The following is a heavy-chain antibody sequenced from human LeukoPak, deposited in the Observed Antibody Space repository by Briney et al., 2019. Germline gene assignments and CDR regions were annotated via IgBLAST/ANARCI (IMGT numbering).Heavy chain of an antibody. V-gene: IGHV4-38-2*02. CDR1: GYSINSGYY. J-gene: IGHJ4*02. CDR3: TRGGGGSGTYYEYYFDY. D-gene: IGHD3-10*01. CDR2: IYHSERT. Sequence: SETLSLTCTVSGYSINSGYYWGWIRQPPGKGLEWIGNIYHSERTHYNPSLKSRVTISVDTSKNQFSPKLSSVTAADTAVYYCTRGGGGSGTYYEYYFDYWGQGTLVTVSS.